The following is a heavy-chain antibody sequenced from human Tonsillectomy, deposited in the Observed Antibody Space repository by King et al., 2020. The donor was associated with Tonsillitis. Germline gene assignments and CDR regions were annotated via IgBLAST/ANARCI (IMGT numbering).Heavy chain of an antibody. D-gene: IGHD3-10*01. CDR2: IIPIFGAA. V-gene: IGHV1-69*01. CDR1: GGTFSNYA. Sequence: VQLVESGAEVKKPGSSVKVSCKASGGTFSNYAISWVRQAPGLGLEWMGGIIPIFGAANYAHKFQGRVTITADESTTTAYMELSSLRSEDSAVYYCAGVLEPYDSGTYFFGFWGQGTLVTVSS. J-gene: IGHJ4*02. CDR3: AGVLEPYDSGTYFFGF.